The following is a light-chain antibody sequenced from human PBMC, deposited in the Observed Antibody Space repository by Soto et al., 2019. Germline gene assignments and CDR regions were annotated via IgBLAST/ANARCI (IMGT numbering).Light chain of an antibody. Sequence: QSVLTQPPSVSAAPGQKVTSSCSGSSSHIGNNYVSWYQQLPGPAPKLLIYDNNKRPSGIPDRFSGSKSCTSATLGITGLQTVDEADYYCRTWDSSLRDLVFGGGTKLNVL. V-gene: IGLV1-51*01. CDR3: RTWDSSLRDLV. CDR2: DNN. CDR1: SSHIGNNY. J-gene: IGLJ2*01.